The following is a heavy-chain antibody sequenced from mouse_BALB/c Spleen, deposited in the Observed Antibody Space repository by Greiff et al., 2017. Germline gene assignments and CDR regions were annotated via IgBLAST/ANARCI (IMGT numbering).Heavy chain of an antibody. V-gene: IGHV1-80*01. Sequence: VQLQQSGAELVRPGSSVKISCKASGYAFSSYWMNWVKQRPGQGLEWIGQIYPGDGDTNYNGKFKGKATLTADKSSSTAYMQLSSLTSEDSAVYFCARDYGSRTAMDYWGQGTSVTVSS. CDR2: IYPGDGDT. J-gene: IGHJ4*01. D-gene: IGHD1-1*01. CDR1: GYAFSSYW. CDR3: ARDYGSRTAMDY.